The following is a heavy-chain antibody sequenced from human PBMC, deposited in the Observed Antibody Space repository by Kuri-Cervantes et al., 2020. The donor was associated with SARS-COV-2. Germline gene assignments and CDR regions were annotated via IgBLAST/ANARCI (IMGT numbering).Heavy chain of an antibody. Sequence: GESLKISCAASGFTFSNAWMSWVRQAPGKGLEWVGRIKSKTDGGTTDYAAPVKGRFTISRDDSKNTLYLQMNSLKTEDTAVYYCTTDDYGDYYYFDYWGQGTLVTVSS. CDR3: TTDDYGDYYYFDY. CDR2: IKSKTDGGTT. CDR1: GFTFSNAW. J-gene: IGHJ4*02. D-gene: IGHD4-17*01. V-gene: IGHV3-15*01.